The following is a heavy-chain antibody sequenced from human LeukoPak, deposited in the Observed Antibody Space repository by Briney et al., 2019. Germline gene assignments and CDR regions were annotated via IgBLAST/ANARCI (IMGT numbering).Heavy chain of an antibody. D-gene: IGHD6-19*01. Sequence: GGSLRLSCAASGFTFSSYGMHWVRQAPGKGLEWVAVISYDGSNKYYADSVKGRFTISRDNSKNTLYLQMNSLRVEDTAVYYCARLGPASSGWPESFDYWGQGTLVTVSS. CDR3: ARLGPASSGWPESFDY. CDR1: GFTFSSYG. J-gene: IGHJ4*02. V-gene: IGHV3-30*03. CDR2: ISYDGSNK.